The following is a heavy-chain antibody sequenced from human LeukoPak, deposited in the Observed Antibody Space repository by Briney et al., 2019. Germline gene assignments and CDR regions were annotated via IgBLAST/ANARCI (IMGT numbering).Heavy chain of an antibody. Sequence: PGGSLRLSCAASGFTFSSYGMSWVRQAPGKGLEWVSAISGSGGSTYYADSVKGRFTISRDNSKNTLYLQMNSLRAEDTAVYYCARLANGRGTMIVVPRYYYYMDVWGKGTTVTISS. J-gene: IGHJ6*03. D-gene: IGHD3-22*01. CDR3: ARLANGRGTMIVVPRYYYYMDV. CDR1: GFTFSSYG. V-gene: IGHV3-23*01. CDR2: ISGSGGST.